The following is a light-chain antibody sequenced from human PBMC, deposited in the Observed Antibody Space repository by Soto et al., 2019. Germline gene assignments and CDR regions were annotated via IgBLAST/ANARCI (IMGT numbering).Light chain of an antibody. CDR1: ESVSSN. J-gene: IGKJ1*01. Sequence: EMVITQSPATLSVSPGERVTLSCRASESVSSNLAWYQQKPGQAPRLLMYGASTRATGVPARFSGSGSGTEFTLTITSLQSEDFAVYYCQQYDEWPPWTFGQGTKVDIK. V-gene: IGKV3-15*01. CDR3: QQYDEWPPWT. CDR2: GAS.